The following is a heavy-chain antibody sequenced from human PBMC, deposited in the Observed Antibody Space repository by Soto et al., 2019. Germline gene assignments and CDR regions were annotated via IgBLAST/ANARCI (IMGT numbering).Heavy chain of an antibody. V-gene: IGHV1-69*01. D-gene: IGHD4-4*01. CDR1: GGPFSSYG. Sequence: QVLLMQSGAEVKKPGSSVKVSCTSSGGPFSSYGISWVRQVPGQGLEWLGGIIPLFGTPSYARKFQDRLTISADESTTTAYMELSSLTSEDTAMYFFARDGTLQMANLDVWGQGTLVTVSS. CDR3: ARDGTLQMANLDV. CDR2: IIPLFGTP. J-gene: IGHJ4*02.